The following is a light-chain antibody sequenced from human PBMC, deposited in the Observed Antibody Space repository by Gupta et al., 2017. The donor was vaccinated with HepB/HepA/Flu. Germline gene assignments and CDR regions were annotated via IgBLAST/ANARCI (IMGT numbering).Light chain of an antibody. J-gene: IGKJ2*03. Sequence: DIQLTQSPSSLTASVGDSVTITCRASQSLATYLNWYQHKRGQAPKLLVHTSSILQSGVPSRFSGNGYKTEFTLTITSLQPEDSATYYCQHSYSAYSFGQGTKLEIK. CDR1: QSLATY. CDR3: QHSYSAYS. CDR2: TSS. V-gene: IGKV1-39*01.